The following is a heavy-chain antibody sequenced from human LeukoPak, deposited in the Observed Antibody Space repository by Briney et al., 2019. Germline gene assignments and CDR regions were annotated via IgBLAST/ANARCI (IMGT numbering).Heavy chain of an antibody. CDR2: INAGNGNT. Sequence: ASVKVSCKASGYTFAKYAIHWVRQAPGQRLEWMGWINAGNGNTRYSQKFQGGVTITRDTSASTAYMELSSLRSEDTAVYYSARSILVVPVASHYNYGVDVWGQGTTVTVSS. D-gene: IGHD2-2*01. J-gene: IGHJ6*02. V-gene: IGHV1-3*01. CDR1: GYTFAKYA. CDR3: ARSILVVPVASHYNYGVDV.